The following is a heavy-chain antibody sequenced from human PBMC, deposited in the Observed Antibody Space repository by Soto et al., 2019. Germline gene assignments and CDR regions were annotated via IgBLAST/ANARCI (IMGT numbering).Heavy chain of an antibody. CDR3: ARSSTYYYDSSGYYCGY. D-gene: IGHD3-22*01. CDR1: GGTFSSYA. V-gene: IGHV1-69*01. J-gene: IGHJ4*02. Sequence: QVQLVQSGVEVKKPGSSVKVSCKASGGTFSSYAISWVRQAPGQGLEWMGGIIPIIGTANYAQKFQGRVTITADESTSTAYMELSSLRSEDTAVYYCARSSTYYYDSSGYYCGYWGQGTLVTVSS. CDR2: IIPIIGTA.